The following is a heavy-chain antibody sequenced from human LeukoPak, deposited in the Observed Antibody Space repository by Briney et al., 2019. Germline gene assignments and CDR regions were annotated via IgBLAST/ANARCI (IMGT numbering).Heavy chain of an antibody. J-gene: IGHJ5*02. CDR2: IIHSGST. V-gene: IGHV4-34*12. Sequence: PSETLSLTCAVYGGSFSGYYWSWIRQPPGKGLEWIGEIIHSGSTNYNPSLKSRVTISVDTSKEQFSLKLSSVTAADTAVYYCAREKIGYYDSSGRGWFDPWGQGTLVTVSS. D-gene: IGHD3-22*01. CDR3: AREKIGYYDSSGRGWFDP. CDR1: GGSFSGYY.